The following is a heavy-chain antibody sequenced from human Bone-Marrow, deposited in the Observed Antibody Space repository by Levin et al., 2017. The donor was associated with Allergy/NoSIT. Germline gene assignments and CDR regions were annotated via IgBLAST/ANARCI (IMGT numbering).Heavy chain of an antibody. CDR1: GYTFTSYW. V-gene: IGHV5-51*03. D-gene: IGHD6-19*01. J-gene: IGHJ4*02. CDR2: IYPGDSDT. Sequence: PEASVKVSCQGSGYTFTSYWIAWVRQRPGKGLEYMGVIYPGDSDTRYSASFQGQVTISVDKSISTAYLQWTSLKASDTAMYYCARAPGYTSGWHDYWGQGTLVTVSS. CDR3: ARAPGYTSGWHDY.